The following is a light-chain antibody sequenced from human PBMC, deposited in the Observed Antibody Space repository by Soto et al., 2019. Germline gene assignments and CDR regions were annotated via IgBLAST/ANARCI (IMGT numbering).Light chain of an antibody. CDR2: GAS. CDR3: QQYDDWPPLT. V-gene: IGKV3-15*01. J-gene: IGKJ4*01. Sequence: EIVMTQSPATLSVSPGERATLSCRASQSVRSNLAWYQQKPGQAPSLLIYGASTRATGIPARFSGSGSGTEFTLTISSLQSADFAVYSCQQYDDWPPLTFGGGTKVEIK. CDR1: QSVRSN.